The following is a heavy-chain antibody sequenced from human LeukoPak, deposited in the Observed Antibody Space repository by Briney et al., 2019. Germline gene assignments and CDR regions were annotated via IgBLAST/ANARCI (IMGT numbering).Heavy chain of an antibody. J-gene: IGHJ6*03. V-gene: IGHV3-30*04. Sequence: AGGSLRLSCAASGFTFSSYAMHWVRQAPGKGLEWVAVISYDGSNKYYADSVKGRFTISRDNSKNTLYLQMNSLRAEDTAVYYCAQGGGDYHLYYYYYMDVWGKGTTVTVSS. CDR3: AQGGGDYHLYYYYYMDV. CDR2: ISYDGSNK. D-gene: IGHD2-21*02. CDR1: GFTFSSYA.